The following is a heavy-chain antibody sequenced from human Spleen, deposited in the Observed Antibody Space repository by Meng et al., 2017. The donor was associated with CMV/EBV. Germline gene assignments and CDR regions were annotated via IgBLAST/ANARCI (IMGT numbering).Heavy chain of an antibody. D-gene: IGHD5-18*01. Sequence: GESLKISCTASGFTFGDYAMSWVRQAPGKGLEWVGFIRNKAYGGTIEYAAPVKGRFTISRDDSKSIAYMQMNSLKTEDTAAYYCTRDRSGYSYIIDYWGQGTLVTVSS. CDR3: TRDRSGYSYIIDY. CDR2: IRNKAYGGTI. J-gene: IGHJ4*02. V-gene: IGHV3-49*04. CDR1: GFTFGDYA.